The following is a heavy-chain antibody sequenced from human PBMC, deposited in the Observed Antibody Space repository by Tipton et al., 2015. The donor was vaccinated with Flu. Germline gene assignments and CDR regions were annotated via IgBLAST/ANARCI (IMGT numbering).Heavy chain of an antibody. CDR1: GGSISSSSYY. J-gene: IGHJ3*01. CDR2: MYSSGST. D-gene: IGHD3-10*01. Sequence: TLSLTCTVSGGSISSSSYYWAWIRQPPGKGLEWFGSMYSSGSTYYNPSLKSRVTISIDTSKNQLSLKLNSVTAADTAVYYCAKVSYGSGSFYSPGVDTFDVWGQGTMVTVSS. CDR3: AKVSYGSGSFYSPGVDTFDV. V-gene: IGHV4-39*07.